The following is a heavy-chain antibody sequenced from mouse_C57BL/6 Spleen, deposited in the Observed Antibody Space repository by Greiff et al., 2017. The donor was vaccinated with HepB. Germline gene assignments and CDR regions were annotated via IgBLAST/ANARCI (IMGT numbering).Heavy chain of an antibody. Sequence: VQLQQSGTELVKPGASVKLSCKASGYTFTSYWMHWVKQRPGQGLEWIGNINSSNGGTNYNEKFKSKATLTVDKSSSTAYMQLSSLTSEDSAVYYWAREGAPFYDGYPYAMDYWGQGTSVTVSS. D-gene: IGHD2-3*01. J-gene: IGHJ4*01. V-gene: IGHV1-53*01. CDR1: GYTFTSYW. CDR3: AREGAPFYDGYPYAMDY. CDR2: INSSNGGT.